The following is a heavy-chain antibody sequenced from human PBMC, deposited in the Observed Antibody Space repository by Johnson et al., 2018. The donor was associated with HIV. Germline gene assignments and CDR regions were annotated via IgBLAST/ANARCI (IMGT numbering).Heavy chain of an antibody. CDR1: GFTFSNYW. CDR2: MNGDGSST. Sequence: VQLVESGGGLVQPGGSLRLSCAASGFTFSNYWMHWVRQAPGKGLVWVSRMNGDGSSTTYADSVKGRFTISRDNAKNTLYLQMNSLRAEDTALYYCAKPRYSSSYHDAFDIWGQGTMVTVSS. CDR3: AKPRYSSSYHDAFDI. D-gene: IGHD6-13*01. J-gene: IGHJ3*02. V-gene: IGHV3-74*01.